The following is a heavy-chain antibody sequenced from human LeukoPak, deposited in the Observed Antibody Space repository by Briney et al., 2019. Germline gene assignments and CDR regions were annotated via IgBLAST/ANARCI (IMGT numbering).Heavy chain of an antibody. Sequence: PSETLSLTCTVSGGSISSSSYYWGWIRQPPGKGLEWIGSIYYSGSTYYNPSLKSRVTISVDTSKNQFSLRLSSVTAADTAVYNCARGRSGYTYGYGGQDYYYYYMDVWGKGTTVTVSS. J-gene: IGHJ6*03. CDR3: ARGRSGYTYGYGGQDYYYYYMDV. D-gene: IGHD5-18*01. CDR2: IYYSGST. V-gene: IGHV4-39*07. CDR1: GGSISSSSYY.